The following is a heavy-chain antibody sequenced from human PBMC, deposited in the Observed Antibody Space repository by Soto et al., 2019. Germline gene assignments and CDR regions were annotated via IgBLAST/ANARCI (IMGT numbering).Heavy chain of an antibody. CDR3: ARDKGYSSSFSSGYYGMDV. J-gene: IGHJ6*02. CDR1: GFTFVDYY. Sequence: PRGSLRLSCAASGFTFVDYYISFIRHSPLKWLEWVSYISSSSSYTNYADSVKGRFTISRDNAKNSLYLQMNSLRAEDTAVYYCARDKGYSSSFSSGYYGMDVWGQGTTVTVSS. V-gene: IGHV3-11*06. CDR2: ISSSSSYT. D-gene: IGHD6-13*01.